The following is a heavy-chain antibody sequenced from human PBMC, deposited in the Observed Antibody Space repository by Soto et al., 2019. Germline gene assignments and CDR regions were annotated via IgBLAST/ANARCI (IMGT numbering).Heavy chain of an antibody. J-gene: IGHJ4*02. CDR1: ESTFNSYD. CDR2: ITRGDGTT. Sequence: VQLLESGGTLVQPGASLRVSCAASESTFNSYDMSWVRQAPGKGLEWVSTITRGDGTTYYADSVKGRFTISRDNSKNTVYLQMNSLRAEDTAVYYCATVTWSGDYRLWGQGTLVTVSS. V-gene: IGHV3-23*01. CDR3: ATVTWSGDYRL. D-gene: IGHD3-10*01.